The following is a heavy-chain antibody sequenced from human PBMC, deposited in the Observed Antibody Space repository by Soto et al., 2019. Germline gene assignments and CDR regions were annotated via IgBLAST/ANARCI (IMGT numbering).Heavy chain of an antibody. J-gene: IGHJ6*03. D-gene: IGHD3-3*01. CDR3: ARGHFKEFLEWLQPPYYYYMDV. Sequence: ASVKVSCKASGYTFTSYDINWVRQATGQGLEWMGWMNPNSGNTGYAQKFQGRVTMTRNTSISTAYMELSSLRSEDTAVYYCARGHFKEFLEWLQPPYYYYMDVWGKGTTVTVSS. CDR1: GYTFTSYD. V-gene: IGHV1-8*01. CDR2: MNPNSGNT.